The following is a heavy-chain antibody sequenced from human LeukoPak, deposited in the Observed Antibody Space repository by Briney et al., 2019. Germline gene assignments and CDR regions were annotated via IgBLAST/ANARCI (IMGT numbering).Heavy chain of an antibody. CDR1: GGTFSSYA. Sequence: SVKVSCKASGGTFSSYAISWVRQAPGQGLEWMGGIIPIFGTANYAQKFQGRVTITTDESTSTAYMELSSLRSEDTAVYYCARVKAVGATCFDYWGQGTLVTVSS. CDR2: IIPIFGTA. CDR3: ARVKAVGATCFDY. J-gene: IGHJ4*02. V-gene: IGHV1-69*05. D-gene: IGHD1-26*01.